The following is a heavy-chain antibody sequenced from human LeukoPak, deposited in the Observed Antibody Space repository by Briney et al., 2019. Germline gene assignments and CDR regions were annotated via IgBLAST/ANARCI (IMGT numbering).Heavy chain of an antibody. V-gene: IGHV3-7*01. CDR1: GFTFSTYW. D-gene: IGHD6-13*01. CDR2: INQDGSEK. J-gene: IGHJ4*02. CDR3: ARDSAGNDY. Sequence: GGSLRLSCAASGFTFSTYWMSWVRQAPGKGLEWVANINQDGSEKYYVDSVKGRFTISRDNAKNSLYLKMNSLRAEDTAMYYCARDSAGNDYWGQGTLVTVSS.